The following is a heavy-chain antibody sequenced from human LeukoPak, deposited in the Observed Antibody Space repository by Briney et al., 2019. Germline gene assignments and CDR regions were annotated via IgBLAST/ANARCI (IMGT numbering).Heavy chain of an antibody. V-gene: IGHV3-30*02. D-gene: IGHD3-10*01. CDR1: GFTFSTYG. CDR2: IRYDGSNK. CDR3: ARDRGFGELA. Sequence: PGGSLRLSCTASGFTFSTYGMHWVRQAPGKGLEWVAFIRYDGSNKYYADSVKGRFTISRDNSKNTLYLQMNSLRAEDTAVYYCARDRGFGELAWGQGTLVTVSS. J-gene: IGHJ5*02.